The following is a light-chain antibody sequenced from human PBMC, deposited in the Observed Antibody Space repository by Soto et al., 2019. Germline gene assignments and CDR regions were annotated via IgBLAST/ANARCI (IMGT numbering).Light chain of an antibody. Sequence: EIVLTQSPGTLSLSPGERATLSCRASQSVSSSYLAWYQQKPGQAPRLLIYGASSRATGIPDRFSGSGSGTDFTLTISRLEPEDFAVYYCQQYGSSPEYTFGQRTTLEIK. CDR1: QSVSSSY. J-gene: IGKJ2*01. CDR3: QQYGSSPEYT. V-gene: IGKV3-20*01. CDR2: GAS.